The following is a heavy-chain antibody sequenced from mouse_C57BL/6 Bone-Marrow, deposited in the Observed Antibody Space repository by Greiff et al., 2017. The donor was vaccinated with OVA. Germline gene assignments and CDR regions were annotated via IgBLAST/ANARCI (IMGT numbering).Heavy chain of an antibody. J-gene: IGHJ2*01. CDR2: ISYSGST. V-gene: IGHV3-1*01. D-gene: IGHD2-4*01. CDR3: ARAYYDYDVYYFDY. Sequence: EVQLVESGPGMVKPSQSLSLTCTVTGYSITSGYDWHWIRHFPGNKLEWMGYISYSGSTNYNPSLKSRISITHDTSKNHFFLKLNSVTTEDTATYYCARAYYDYDVYYFDYWGQGTTLTVSS. CDR1: GYSITSGYD.